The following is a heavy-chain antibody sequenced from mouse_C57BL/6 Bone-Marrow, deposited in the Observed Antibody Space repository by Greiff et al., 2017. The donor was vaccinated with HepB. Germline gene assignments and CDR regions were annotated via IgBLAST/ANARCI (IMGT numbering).Heavy chain of an antibody. D-gene: IGHD2-5*01. J-gene: IGHJ2*01. V-gene: IGHV1-82*01. Sequence: VKLMESGPELVKPGASVKISCKASGYAFSSSWMNWVKQRPGKGLEWIGRIYPGDGDTNYNGKFKGKATLTADKSSSTAYMQLSSLTSEDSAVYFCARDYSNSYWGQGTTLTVSS. CDR3: ARDYSNSY. CDR1: GYAFSSSW. CDR2: IYPGDGDT.